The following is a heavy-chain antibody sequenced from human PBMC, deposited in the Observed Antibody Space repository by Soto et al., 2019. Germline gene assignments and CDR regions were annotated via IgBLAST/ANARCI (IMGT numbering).Heavy chain of an antibody. V-gene: IGHV1-69*02. Sequence: SVKVSCKASGGTFSSYTISWVRQAPGQGLEWMGRIIPILGIANYAQKFQGRVTITADKSTSTAYMELSSLRSEDTAGYYCARPKGNYYGSGDVFNIWGQGTM. CDR1: GGTFSSYT. CDR2: IIPILGIA. D-gene: IGHD3-10*01. CDR3: ARPKGNYYGSGDVFNI. J-gene: IGHJ3*02.